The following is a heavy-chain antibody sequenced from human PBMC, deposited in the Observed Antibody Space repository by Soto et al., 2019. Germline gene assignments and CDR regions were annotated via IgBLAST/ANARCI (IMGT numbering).Heavy chain of an antibody. CDR3: AGDYLLLSSLSGNFFSYGMDV. Sequence: GGSLRLSCAASGITFNTYAMSWVRQAPGKGLEWVSTVATNVTNIHYAAFVKGRLTISRDNSKNTLSLQMNSLRVEDTVIYSFAGDYLLLSSLSGNFFSYGMDVWGQGTAVTVSS. CDR2: VATNVTNI. J-gene: IGHJ6*02. V-gene: IGHV3-23*01. D-gene: IGHD4-17*01. CDR1: GITFNTYA.